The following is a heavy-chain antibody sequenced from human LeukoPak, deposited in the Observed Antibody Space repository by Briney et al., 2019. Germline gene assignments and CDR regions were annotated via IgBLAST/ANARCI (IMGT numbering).Heavy chain of an antibody. D-gene: IGHD3-10*01. J-gene: IGHJ6*02. V-gene: IGHV3-23*01. CDR1: GFSFSTYG. CDR3: AKDLKSMVRGACMDA. Sequence: GGSLRLSCAASGFSFSTYGMTWVRQAPGKGLDWVSAISGSATTIYYADSVKGRFTISSDNSKNTLFLQMNSLRAEDTAVYYCAKDLKSMVRGACMDAWGQGTTVTVSS. CDR2: ISGSATTI.